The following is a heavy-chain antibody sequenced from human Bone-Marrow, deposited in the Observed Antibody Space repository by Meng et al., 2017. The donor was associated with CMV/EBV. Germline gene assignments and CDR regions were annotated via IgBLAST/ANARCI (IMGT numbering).Heavy chain of an antibody. D-gene: IGHD6-6*01. Sequence: GESLKISCAASGFTFDDYGMSWVRQAPGKGLEGVANIKQDGSEKYYVDSVKGRFTISRDNAKNSLYLQMNSLRAEDTAVYYCARVTAGSSSISGDWFDPWGQGTLVTVSS. CDR1: GFTFDDYG. CDR3: ARVTAGSSSISGDWFDP. CDR2: IKQDGSEK. V-gene: IGHV3-7*01. J-gene: IGHJ5*02.